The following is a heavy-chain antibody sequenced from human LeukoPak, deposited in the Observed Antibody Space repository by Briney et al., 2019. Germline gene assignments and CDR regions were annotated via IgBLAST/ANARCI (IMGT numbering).Heavy chain of an antibody. CDR3: ARVVNPYYYYGMDV. D-gene: IGHD3-22*01. Sequence: GRSLRFSCAASGFTFSSYGMHWVRQAPGKGLEWVAVIWYDGSNKYYADSVKGRFTISRDNSKNTLYLQMNSLRAEDTAVYYCARVVNPYYYYGMDVWGQGTTVTVSS. CDR2: IWYDGSNK. J-gene: IGHJ6*02. CDR1: GFTFSSYG. V-gene: IGHV3-33*01.